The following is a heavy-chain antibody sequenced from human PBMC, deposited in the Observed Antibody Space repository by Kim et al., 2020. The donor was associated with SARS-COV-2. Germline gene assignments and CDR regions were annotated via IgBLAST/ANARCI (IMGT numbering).Heavy chain of an antibody. J-gene: IGHJ6*02. Sequence: GGSLRLSCAASGFTFSSYSMNWVRQAPGKGLEWVSSISSSSSYIYYADSVKGRFTISRDNAKNSLYLQMNSLRAEDTAVYYCARDMDADSTYYYYGMDVWGQGTTVTVSS. V-gene: IGHV3-21*01. CDR3: ARDMDADSTYYYYGMDV. CDR2: ISSSSSYI. D-gene: IGHD3-10*01. CDR1: GFTFSSYS.